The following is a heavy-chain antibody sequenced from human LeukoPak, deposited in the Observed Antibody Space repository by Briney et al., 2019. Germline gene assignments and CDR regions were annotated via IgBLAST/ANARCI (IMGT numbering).Heavy chain of an antibody. Sequence: GGSLRLSCAASGFTFSSYSMNWVRQAPGKGLEWVSPISSSSSYIYYADSVKGRFTISRDNAKNSLYLQMNSLRAEDTAVYYCARGAVGATGDDYWGQGTLVTVSS. CDR2: ISSSSSYI. CDR3: ARGAVGATGDDY. J-gene: IGHJ4*02. D-gene: IGHD1-26*01. V-gene: IGHV3-21*01. CDR1: GFTFSSYS.